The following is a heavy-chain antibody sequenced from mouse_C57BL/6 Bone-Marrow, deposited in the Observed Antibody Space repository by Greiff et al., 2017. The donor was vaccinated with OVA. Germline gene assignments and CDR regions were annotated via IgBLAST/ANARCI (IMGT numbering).Heavy chain of an antibody. V-gene: IGHV5-6*02. D-gene: IGHD2-5*01. J-gene: IGHJ3*01. CDR2: ISSGGSYT. CDR1: GFTFSSYG. CDR3: ATAYYSNSWFAY. Sequence: EVKLEESGGDLVKPGGSLKLSCAASGFTFSSYGMSWVRQTPDKRLEWVATISSGGSYTYYPDSVKGRFTISRDNAKNTLSLQMSSLKSEDTAMYYCATAYYSNSWFAYWGQGTLVTVSA.